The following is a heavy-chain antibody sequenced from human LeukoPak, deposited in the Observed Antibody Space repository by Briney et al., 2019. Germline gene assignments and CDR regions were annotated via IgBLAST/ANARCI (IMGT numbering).Heavy chain of an antibody. CDR1: GGTFSSYA. D-gene: IGHD1-7*01. CDR3: ARGGTGTTSRHYFDY. J-gene: IGHJ4*02. V-gene: IGHV1-69*01. Sequence: SVKVSCKASGGTFSSYAISRVRQAPGQGLEWMGGIIPIFGTANYAQKFQGRVTITADESTSTAYMELSSLRSEDTAVYYCARGGTGTTSRHYFDYWGQGTLVTVSS. CDR2: IIPIFGTA.